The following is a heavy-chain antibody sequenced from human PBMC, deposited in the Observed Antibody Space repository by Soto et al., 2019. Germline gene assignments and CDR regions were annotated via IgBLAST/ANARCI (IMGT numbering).Heavy chain of an antibody. V-gene: IGHV1-69*13. CDR3: ATGSFTSTGGRIGYHYNAMDV. Sequence: ASVKVSCKSSGGTFSSHSINWVRQAPGQGLEWMGGIIPIFGPANFAKKFQGRVTITADESTTTAYMELSSLTSEDTAVYYCATGSFTSTGGRIGYHYNAMDVWGHGTTVTVSS. CDR1: GGTFSSHS. D-gene: IGHD1-1*01. J-gene: IGHJ6*02. CDR2: IIPIFGPA.